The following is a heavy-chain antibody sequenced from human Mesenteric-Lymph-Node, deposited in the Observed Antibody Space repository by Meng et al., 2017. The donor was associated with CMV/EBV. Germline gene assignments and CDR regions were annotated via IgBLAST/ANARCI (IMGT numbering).Heavy chain of an antibody. D-gene: IGHD2-2*01. CDR2: INRDGSST. J-gene: IGHJ5*02. V-gene: IGHV3-74*01. CDR1: GFTFNNYW. Sequence: GGSLRLSCAASGFTFNNYWMYWVRQAPGKGLVWVSHINRDGSSTNYADSVKGRFTISRDNAKNTLYLQMNSLRAEDTALYYCAKSGGSTSRLFDPWGQGTLVTVSS. CDR3: AKSGGSTSRLFDP.